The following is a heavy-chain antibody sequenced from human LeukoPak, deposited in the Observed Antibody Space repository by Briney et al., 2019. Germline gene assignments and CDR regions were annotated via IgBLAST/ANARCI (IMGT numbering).Heavy chain of an antibody. D-gene: IGHD6-13*01. V-gene: IGHV3-30*02. CDR2: IRYDGSNK. J-gene: IGHJ4*02. CDR3: EAGGAQQLVRRGFDY. CDR1: GFTFSSYG. Sequence: GGSLRLSCAASGFTFSSYGMHWVRQAPGKGLEWVAFIRYDGSNKYYADSVKGRFTISRDNSKNTLYLQMNSLRAEDTAVYYCEAGGAQQLVRRGFDYWGQGTLVTVSS.